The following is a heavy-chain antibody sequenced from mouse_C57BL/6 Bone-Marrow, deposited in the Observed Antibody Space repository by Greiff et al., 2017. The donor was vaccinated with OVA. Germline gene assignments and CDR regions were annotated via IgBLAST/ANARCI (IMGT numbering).Heavy chain of an antibody. CDR2: ISSGGSYT. CDR1: GFTFSSYG. Sequence: EVKLVESGGDLVKPGGSLKLSCAASGFTFSSYGMSWVRQTPDKRLEWVATISSGGSYTYYPDSEKGRLPISRDNAKNTLYLQMSSLKSEDTAMYYCARDSSYSYWGQGTTRTVSS. J-gene: IGHJ2*01. V-gene: IGHV5-6*01. CDR3: ARDSSYSY. D-gene: IGHD1-1*01.